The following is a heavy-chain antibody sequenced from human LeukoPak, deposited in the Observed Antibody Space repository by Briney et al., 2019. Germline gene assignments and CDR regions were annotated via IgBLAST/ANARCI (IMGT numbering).Heavy chain of an antibody. CDR2: IYHSGST. D-gene: IGHD3-16*01. J-gene: IGHJ5*02. Sequence: SETLSLTCAVSGGSISSGGYSWSWIRQPPGKGLEWIGYIYHSGSTYYNPSLKSRVTISVDRSKNQFSLKLSSVTAADTAMYYCARDIPWRGGFDPWGQGTLVTVSS. CDR1: GGSISSGGYS. V-gene: IGHV4-30-2*01. CDR3: ARDIPWRGGFDP.